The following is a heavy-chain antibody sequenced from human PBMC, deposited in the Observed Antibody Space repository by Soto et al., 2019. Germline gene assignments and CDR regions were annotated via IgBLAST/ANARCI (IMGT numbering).Heavy chain of an antibody. J-gene: IGHJ4*02. CDR2: VVHWGTT. Sequence: QVQLQESGPGLVKPSGTVSLTCAVSGASISDNNWWSWVRQPPGKGLEWIGEVVHWGTTNYNPSLRSRVTIPMDKSKNQISLTLSSLTAADSALYYCARHIGVIGTRGFDYWGQGTLVTVSS. CDR1: GASISDNNW. V-gene: IGHV4-4*02. CDR3: ARHIGVIGTRGFDY. D-gene: IGHD2-21*01.